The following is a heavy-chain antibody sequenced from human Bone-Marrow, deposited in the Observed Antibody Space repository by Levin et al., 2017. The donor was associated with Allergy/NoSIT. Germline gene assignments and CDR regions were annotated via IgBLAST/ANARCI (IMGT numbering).Heavy chain of an antibody. CDR1: GGTFSSYT. V-gene: IGHV1-69*04. J-gene: IGHJ6*02. CDR3: ARESSREYGMDV. Sequence: SVKVSCKASGGTFSSYTISWVRQAPGQGLEWMGRIIPILGIANYAQKFQGRVTITADKSTSTAYMELSSLRSEDTAVYYCARESSREYGMDVWGQGTTVTVSS. D-gene: IGHD6-13*01. CDR2: IIPILGIA.